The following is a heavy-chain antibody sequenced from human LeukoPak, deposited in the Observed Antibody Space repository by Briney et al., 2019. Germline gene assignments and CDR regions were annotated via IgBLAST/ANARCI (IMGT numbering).Heavy chain of an antibody. D-gene: IGHD3-9*01. CDR2: ISWNSGSI. J-gene: IGHJ4*02. CDR1: GFTFDDYA. V-gene: IGHV3-9*01. CDR3: AKDIKRYFDWFDY. Sequence: PGGSLRLSCAASGFTFDDYAMHWVRQAPGKGLEWVSGISWNSGSIGYADSVKGRFTISRDNAKNSLYLQMNSLRAEDTALYYCAKDIKRYFDWFDYWGQGTLVTVSS.